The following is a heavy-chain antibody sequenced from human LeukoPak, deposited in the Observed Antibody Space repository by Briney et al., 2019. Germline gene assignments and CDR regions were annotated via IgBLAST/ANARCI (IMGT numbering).Heavy chain of an antibody. J-gene: IGHJ5*02. D-gene: IGHD1-26*01. V-gene: IGHV1-69*06. Sequence: SVKVSCKASGGTFSSYAISWVRQAPGQGLEWMGGIIPIFGTANYAQKFQGRVTITADKSTSTAYMELSSLRSEDTAVYYCAREEVGATTWFDPWGQGTLVTVSS. CDR3: AREEVGATTWFDP. CDR2: IIPIFGTA. CDR1: GGTFSSYA.